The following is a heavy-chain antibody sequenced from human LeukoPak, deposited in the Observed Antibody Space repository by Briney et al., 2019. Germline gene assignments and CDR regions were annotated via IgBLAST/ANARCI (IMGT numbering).Heavy chain of an antibody. D-gene: IGHD3-3*01. V-gene: IGHV4-39*01. CDR3: ARLGASLEWDSGSFPDY. Sequence: PSETLSPTCSVSGVYFSSSGCYWGWIRQPPGKGLEWIGSIFYNPSLKSRITISADTSKNQFSLELRFVTAADTAVYYCARLGASLEWDSGSFPDYWGQGTLVTVSS. CDR1: GVYFSSSGCY. CDR2: IF. J-gene: IGHJ4*02.